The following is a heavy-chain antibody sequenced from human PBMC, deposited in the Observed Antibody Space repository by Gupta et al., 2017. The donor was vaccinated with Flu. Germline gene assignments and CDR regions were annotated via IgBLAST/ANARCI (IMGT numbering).Heavy chain of an antibody. J-gene: IGHJ4*02. D-gene: IGHD3-22*01. V-gene: IGHV3-23*01. Sequence: EVQLLESGGGLVQPGGSLRLSCAASGFTFSSYAMSWVRQAPGKGLEWVSAISGSGGSTYYADSVKGRFTISRDNSKNTLYLQMNSLRAEDTAVYYCAKDRDRRITMIVVVIKGGPDFDYWGQGTLVTVSS. CDR1: GFTFSSYA. CDR3: AKDRDRRITMIVVVIKGGPDFDY. CDR2: ISGSGGST.